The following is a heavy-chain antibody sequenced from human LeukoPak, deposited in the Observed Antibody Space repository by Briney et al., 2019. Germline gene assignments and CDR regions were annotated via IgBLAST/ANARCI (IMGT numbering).Heavy chain of an antibody. CDR2: LSGSGWST. J-gene: IGHJ4*02. CDR3: AKAPITIFASHFDY. CDR1: GFTLSSYA. V-gene: IGHV3-23*01. D-gene: IGHD3-3*01. Sequence: WGSLRLSCAAPGFTLSSYAMSLVPQGPGKGLELVSALSGSGWSTYYADFVKGRVRISRDNYKNPQYLQMNSLRAGDTAVYYCAKAPITIFASHFDYWGQGTLVTVSS.